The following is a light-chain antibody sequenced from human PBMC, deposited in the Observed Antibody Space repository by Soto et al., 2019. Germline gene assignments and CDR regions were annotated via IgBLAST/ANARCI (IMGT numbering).Light chain of an antibody. CDR1: QSLLHIAGQTH. CDR3: LQSTNLHPN. V-gene: IGKV2D-29*02. Sequence: DVVVTQTPLSLSVTPGQPASISCKSSQSLLHIAGQTHLFWYLQKPGQSPHLLIYEVSNRFSGVTDRFSGRGSGTDYTLKISRVEAEDVGVYYCLQSTNLHPNFGKGTRLEI. J-gene: IGKJ5*01. CDR2: EVS.